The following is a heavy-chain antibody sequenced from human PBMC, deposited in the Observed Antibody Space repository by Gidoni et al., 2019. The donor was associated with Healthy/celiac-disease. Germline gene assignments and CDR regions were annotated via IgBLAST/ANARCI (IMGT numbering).Heavy chain of an antibody. CDR2: IYYSGST. V-gene: IGHV4-59*01. D-gene: IGHD4-17*01. J-gene: IGHJ3*02. CDR1: GGSISSYY. Sequence: QVQLQESGPGLVKTSETLSLTCTVSGGSISSYYLRWIRKPPGKGLEWIGYIYYSGSTNYNSSLKSRVTISVDTSKNQFSLKLSSVTAADTAVYYCARVSTVTTSDAFDIWGQGTMVTVSS. CDR3: ARVSTVTTSDAFDI.